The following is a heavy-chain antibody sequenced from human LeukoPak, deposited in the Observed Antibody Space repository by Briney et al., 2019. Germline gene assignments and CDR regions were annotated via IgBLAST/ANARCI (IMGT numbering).Heavy chain of an antibody. CDR1: GFTFSSYS. CDR3: ARDGIVVLVAAYFFN. J-gene: IGHJ4*02. V-gene: IGHV3-21*01. D-gene: IGHD2-15*01. Sequence: PGGSLRLSCAASGFTFSSYSMNWVRQAPGQGLEWVSSISSSSSYINYADSVKGRFTITRDTAKNSPYMQMNSLRADATAVYYCARDGIVVLVAAYFFNWGQGTLFTVSS. CDR2: ISSSSSYI.